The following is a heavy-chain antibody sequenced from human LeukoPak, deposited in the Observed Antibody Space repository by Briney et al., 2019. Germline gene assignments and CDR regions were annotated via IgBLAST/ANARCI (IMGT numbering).Heavy chain of an antibody. Sequence: SGTLSLTCTVSGGSIGSYYWSWIRQPAGKGLEWIGRIHTSGSTNYNPSLKSRVTMSVDTSKKQFSLKLTSVTAADTAVYYCARAGDYGDYVGWFDPWGQGTLVTVSS. D-gene: IGHD4-17*01. CDR3: ARAGDYGDYVGWFDP. CDR1: GGSIGSYY. J-gene: IGHJ5*02. V-gene: IGHV4-4*07. CDR2: IHTSGST.